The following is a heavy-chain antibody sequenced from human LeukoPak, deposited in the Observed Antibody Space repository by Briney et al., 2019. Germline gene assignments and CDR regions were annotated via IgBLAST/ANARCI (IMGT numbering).Heavy chain of an antibody. Sequence: ASVTVSCTASGYTFTVYYMHWVRQAPGQGLEWMGWINPNSGATNYAQKFQGRVTMTRDTSISTAYMELSRLRSDDTAVNYCARGNDGDYFGGFDIWGQGTMVTVSS. J-gene: IGHJ3*02. D-gene: IGHD4-17*01. V-gene: IGHV1-2*02. CDR3: ARGNDGDYFGGFDI. CDR2: INPNSGAT. CDR1: GYTFTVYY.